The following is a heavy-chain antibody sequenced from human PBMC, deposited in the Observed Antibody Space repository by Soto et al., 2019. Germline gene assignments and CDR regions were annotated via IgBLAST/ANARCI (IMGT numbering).Heavy chain of an antibody. D-gene: IGHD6-19*01. CDR2: QHYSGTS. CDR1: GGSISSRSHC. J-gene: IGHJ4*02. V-gene: IGHV4-39*01. Sequence: QLQLQESGPGLVKPSETLSLTCTVSGGSISSRSHCWSWIRQPPGRGLEWIGRQHYSGTSHSNPSLKTRVPITIDTSDNQVSLKLTSVPAADPAVYFCARRTTAVEQQRFYYWGRGTRVLVSS. CDR3: ARRTTAVEQQRFYY.